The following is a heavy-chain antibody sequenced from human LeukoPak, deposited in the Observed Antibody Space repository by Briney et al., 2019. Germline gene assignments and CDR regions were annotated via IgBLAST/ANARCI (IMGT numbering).Heavy chain of an antibody. CDR1: GFTFSDYY. J-gene: IGHJ6*03. D-gene: IGHD1-1*01. CDR3: ARDYLKTTAGHYYYYYMDV. CDR2: ISSSGSTI. V-gene: IGHV3-11*01. Sequence: GGSLRLSCAASGFTFSDYYMSWIRQAPGKGLEWVSYISSSGSTIYYADSVKGRFTISRDNAKNSLYLQMNSLRAEDTAVYYCARDYLKTTAGHYYYYYMDVWGKGTTVTVSS.